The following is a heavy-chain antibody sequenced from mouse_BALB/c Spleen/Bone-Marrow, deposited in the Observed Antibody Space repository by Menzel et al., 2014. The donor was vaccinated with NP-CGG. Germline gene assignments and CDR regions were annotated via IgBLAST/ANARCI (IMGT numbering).Heavy chain of an antibody. CDR1: GYAFTNYL. D-gene: IGHD3-2*01. V-gene: IGHV1-54*01. CDR3: AREWTARAVDY. CDR2: INPGSGGA. J-gene: IGHJ2*01. Sequence: LQESGAELVRPGTSVKVSCKTSGYAFTNYLIEWVKQRPVQGLEWIGVINPGSGGANYNAKFKGKTTLTADKSSSTAYMQLSSLTSDDSAVYFCAREWTARAVDYWGQGTTLTVSS.